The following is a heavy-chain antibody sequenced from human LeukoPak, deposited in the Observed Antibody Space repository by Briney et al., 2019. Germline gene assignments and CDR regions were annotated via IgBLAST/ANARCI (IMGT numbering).Heavy chain of an antibody. Sequence: GGSLRLSCAASGFTFSSNAMCWVRQAPGKGLEWVSLISGTGGTTYYADSVKSRLTISRDNSKSTLYLQMNSLRVEDTAVYYCAKDAHSGSYFDYWGRGILVTVSS. V-gene: IGHV3-23*01. D-gene: IGHD1-26*01. CDR1: GFTFSSNA. CDR2: ISGTGGTT. CDR3: AKDAHSGSYFDY. J-gene: IGHJ4*01.